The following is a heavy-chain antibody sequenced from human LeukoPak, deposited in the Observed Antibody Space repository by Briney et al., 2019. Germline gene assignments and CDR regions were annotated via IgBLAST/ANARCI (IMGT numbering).Heavy chain of an antibody. V-gene: IGHV2-70*01. CDR2: IDWDDTK. J-gene: IGHJ2*01. CDR3: ARVPRGAADFHWYFDL. Sequence: SGPALVKPTQTLTLTCTFSGFSLSTNGMCVSWIRQPPGKAPEWLALIDWDDTKCYTTSLKTRLTISKDTSKNQVFLTMTNMDPVDTATYYCARVPRGAADFHWYFDLWGRGTLVTVSS. D-gene: IGHD2/OR15-2a*01. CDR1: GFSLSTNGMC.